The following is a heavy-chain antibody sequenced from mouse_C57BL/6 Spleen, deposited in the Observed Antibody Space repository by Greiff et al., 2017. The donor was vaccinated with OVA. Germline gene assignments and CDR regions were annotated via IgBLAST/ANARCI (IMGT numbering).Heavy chain of an antibody. J-gene: IGHJ2*01. CDR3: ARDGDYGSSIYFDY. CDR2: IYPGDGGT. D-gene: IGHD1-1*01. V-gene: IGHV1-82*01. CDR1: GYAFSSSW. Sequence: QVQLKESGPELVKPGASVKISCKASGYAFSSSWMNWAKQRPGKGLEWIGRIYPGDGGTNYNGKFKGKATLTADKSSSTAYMQLSSLTSEDSAVYCFARDGDYGSSIYFDYWGQGTTLTVSS.